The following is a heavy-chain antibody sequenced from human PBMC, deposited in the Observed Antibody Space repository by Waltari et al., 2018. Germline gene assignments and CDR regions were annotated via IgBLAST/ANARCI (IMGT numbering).Heavy chain of an antibody. V-gene: IGHV1-69*12. Sequence: QVQLVQSGAEVKKPGSSVKVSCKASGGTFSSYAISWVRQAPGQGLEWMGGIIPIFGTANYAQKFQGRVTITADESTSTAYMELSSLRSEDTAVYYCARGQDCSGGSCYGYYTDVWGKGTTVTISS. CDR3: ARGQDCSGGSCYGYYTDV. CDR2: IIPIFGTA. J-gene: IGHJ6*03. D-gene: IGHD2-15*01. CDR1: GGTFSSYA.